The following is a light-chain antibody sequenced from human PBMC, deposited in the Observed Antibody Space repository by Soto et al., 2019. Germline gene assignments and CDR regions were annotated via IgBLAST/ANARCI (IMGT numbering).Light chain of an antibody. CDR2: DAS. Sequence: DIQMTQSPSSLSVSVGDRVTITCQASQDISNNLNWYQQKPGKAPKLLIYDASNLGTGVPSRFSGSGSGTDFTFTISSLQPEDIATYYCQHYDNLGYTFGQGTKLEIK. V-gene: IGKV1-33*01. CDR3: QHYDNLGYT. CDR1: QDISNN. J-gene: IGKJ2*01.